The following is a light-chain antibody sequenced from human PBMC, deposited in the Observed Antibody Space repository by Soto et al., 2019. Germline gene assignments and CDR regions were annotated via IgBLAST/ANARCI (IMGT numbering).Light chain of an antibody. CDR1: QGISSY. V-gene: IGKV1-9*01. J-gene: IGKJ1*01. Sequence: DIQLTQSPSFLSASVGDRFTITCRASQGISSYLAWYQKKPGTAXXVLIYHASNLQSGVPSRFSGSGSGTEFTLTISSLQPDDFATYYCQQYNSYSFGQGTKVDIK. CDR3: QQYNSYS. CDR2: HAS.